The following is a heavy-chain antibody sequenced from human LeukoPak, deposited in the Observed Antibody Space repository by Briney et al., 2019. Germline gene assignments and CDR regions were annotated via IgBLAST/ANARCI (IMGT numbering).Heavy chain of an antibody. CDR3: ARGVGIVVVITSCWFDP. J-gene: IGHJ5*02. Sequence: SVKVSCKASGGTFSSYAISWVRQAPGQGLEWMGRIIPILGIANYAQKFQGRVTITADKSTSTAYMELSSLRSEDTAVYYCARGVGIVVVITSCWFDPWGQGTLVTVSS. V-gene: IGHV1-69*04. CDR1: GGTFSSYA. D-gene: IGHD3-22*01. CDR2: IIPILGIA.